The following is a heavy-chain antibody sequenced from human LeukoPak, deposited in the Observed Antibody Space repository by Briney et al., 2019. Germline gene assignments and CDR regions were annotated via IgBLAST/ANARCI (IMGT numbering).Heavy chain of an antibody. CDR2: IKPDGSQI. J-gene: IGHJ4*02. D-gene: IGHD6-19*01. CDR1: GFSFSDYW. CDR3: ATPSSGWSYYFDY. V-gene: IGHV3-7*03. Sequence: GGSLRLSCAASGFSFSDYWMSWVRQAPGKGLEWVANIKPDGSQIYYVASVKGRFTISRDNAKGSLYLQMNSLRAEDTAVYYCATPSSGWSYYFDYWGQGTLVTVSS.